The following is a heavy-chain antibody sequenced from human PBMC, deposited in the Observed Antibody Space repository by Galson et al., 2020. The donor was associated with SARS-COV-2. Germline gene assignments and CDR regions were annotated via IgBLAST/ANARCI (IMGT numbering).Heavy chain of an antibody. D-gene: IGHD6-13*01. CDR2: IKQDGSEK. CDR3: ARVGSSSWYFDL. J-gene: IGHJ2*01. V-gene: IGHV3-7*03. Sequence: GGSLRLSCAASGLTFSSYWMSWVRQAPGKGLEWVANIKQDGSEKYYVDSVKGRFTISRDNAKNSLYLQMNSLRAEDTAVYYCARVGSSSWYFDLWGRGTLVTVSS. CDR1: GLTFSSYW.